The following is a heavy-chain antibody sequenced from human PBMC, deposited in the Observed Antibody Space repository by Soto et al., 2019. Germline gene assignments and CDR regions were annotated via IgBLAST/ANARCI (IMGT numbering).Heavy chain of an antibody. J-gene: IGHJ4*02. Sequence: SQTLSLTCTVSGGSISSSSYYWGWIRQPPGKGLEWIGSIYYSGSTYYNPSLKSRVTISVDTSKNQFSLKLSSVTAADTAVYYCARDYVRTFDYWGQGTLVTVSS. CDR1: GGSISSSSYY. D-gene: IGHD3-16*01. V-gene: IGHV4-39*02. CDR3: ARDYVRTFDY. CDR2: IYYSGST.